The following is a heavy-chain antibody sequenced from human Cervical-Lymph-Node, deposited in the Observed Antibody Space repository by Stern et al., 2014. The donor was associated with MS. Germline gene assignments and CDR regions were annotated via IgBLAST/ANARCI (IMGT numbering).Heavy chain of an antibody. CDR1: GYSISSGAYY. J-gene: IGHJ5*02. CDR3: ARTEITSFGVVTPIKWFDP. V-gene: IGHV4-31*03. Sequence: QVQLVESGPGLVKPSQTLSLTCSVSGYSISSGAYYWSWIRQNPAMGLEWLGDIYHSGGSHHNRSLKSRVSISVDTSKNQFFLKLTSVTVADTAVYYCARTEITSFGVVTPIKWFDPWGQGTQVTVSS. CDR2: IYHSGGS. D-gene: IGHD3-3*01.